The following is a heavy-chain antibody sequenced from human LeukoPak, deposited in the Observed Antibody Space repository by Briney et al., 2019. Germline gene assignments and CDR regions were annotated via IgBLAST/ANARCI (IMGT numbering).Heavy chain of an antibody. Sequence: QPGGSLRLSCAASGVTLSDLQMDWVRQAPGKGLEWVGRNRNKASRYTTEYGAGVKGRFTISRDDSKNSMYLQMNSLKTEDTAVYYCASVEGTTGYWGQGTPVTVSS. CDR1: GVTLSDLQ. J-gene: IGHJ4*02. V-gene: IGHV3-72*01. D-gene: IGHD1-26*01. CDR2: NRNKASRYTT. CDR3: ASVEGTTGY.